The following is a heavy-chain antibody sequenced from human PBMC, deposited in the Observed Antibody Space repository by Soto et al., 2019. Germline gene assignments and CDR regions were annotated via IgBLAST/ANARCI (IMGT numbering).Heavy chain of an antibody. CDR2: IFYGGTT. Sequence: ASETLSLTCTVSGGSISSSSYYWGWIRQPPGMGLEWIGSIFYGGTTYYNPSLKSRVTIFVDTSKNQFSLQLTSVTAADTAVYYCARGAGSPTYYYGMDVWGQGTTVTVSS. D-gene: IGHD2-15*01. J-gene: IGHJ6*02. V-gene: IGHV4-39*01. CDR3: ARGAGSPTYYYGMDV. CDR1: GGSISSSSYY.